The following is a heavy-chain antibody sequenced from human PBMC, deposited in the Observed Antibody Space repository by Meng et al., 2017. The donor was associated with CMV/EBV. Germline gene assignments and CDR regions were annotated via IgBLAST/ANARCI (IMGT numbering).Heavy chain of an antibody. CDR2: ISSSSSYI. D-gene: IGHD5-18*01. Sequence: LSCAASGFTFSSYSMNWVRQAPGKGLEWISSISSSSSYIYYADSVKGRFTISRDNAKNSLYLQMNSLRAEDTAVYYCARDPGNSYGFYWGQGTLVTVSS. J-gene: IGHJ4*02. CDR3: ARDPGNSYGFY. CDR1: GFTFSSYS. V-gene: IGHV3-21*01.